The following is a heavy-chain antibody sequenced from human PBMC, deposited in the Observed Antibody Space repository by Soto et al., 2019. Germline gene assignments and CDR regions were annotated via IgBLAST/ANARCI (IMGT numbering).Heavy chain of an antibody. D-gene: IGHD3-10*01. CDR2: IYYSGST. CDR3: ARHFRTRSWFDP. CDR1: GGSISSSSYY. V-gene: IGHV4-39*01. J-gene: IGHJ5*02. Sequence: PSETLSLTCTVSGGSISSSSYYWGWIRQPPGKGLEWVGSIYYSGSTYYNPSLKSRVTISVDTSKNQFSLKLSSVTAADTAVYYCARHFRTRSWFDPWGQGTLVTVSS.